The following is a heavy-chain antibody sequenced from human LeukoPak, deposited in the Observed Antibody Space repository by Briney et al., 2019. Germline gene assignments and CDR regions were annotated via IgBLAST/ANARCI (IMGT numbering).Heavy chain of an antibody. V-gene: IGHV4-31*03. Sequence: SQTLSLTCTVSGGSIGSGGYYWSWIRQHPGKGLEWIGYIYYSGSTYYNPSLKSRVTMSVDTSKNQFSLKLSSVTAADTAVYYCARGAESSSWSLDYWGQGTLVTVSS. CDR3: ARGAESSSWSLDY. CDR1: GGSIGSGGYY. J-gene: IGHJ4*02. D-gene: IGHD6-13*01. CDR2: IYYSGST.